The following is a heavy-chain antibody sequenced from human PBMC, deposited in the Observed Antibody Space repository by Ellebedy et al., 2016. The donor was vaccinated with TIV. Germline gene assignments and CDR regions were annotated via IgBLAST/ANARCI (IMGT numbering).Heavy chain of an antibody. D-gene: IGHD4-17*01. Sequence: GESLKISCAASRFSFSSYWMSWVRQPPGKGLEWVANINQDGSDKYYVDSVKGRFTISRDNAKNSLYLQMNSLRDEDTYVYYCATDGSYGDYLSPTHAFEIWGQGTKVTVSS. CDR2: INQDGSDK. CDR1: RFSFSSYW. V-gene: IGHV3-7*01. J-gene: IGHJ3*02. CDR3: ATDGSYGDYLSPTHAFEI.